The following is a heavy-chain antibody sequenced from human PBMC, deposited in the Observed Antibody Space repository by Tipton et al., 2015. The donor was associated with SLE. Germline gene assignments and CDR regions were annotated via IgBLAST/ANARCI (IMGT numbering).Heavy chain of an antibody. CDR1: GVTFSTYW. Sequence: SGVTFSTYWMSWVRQAPGKGLEWVANIREDGGEKYYVDSVKGRFTISRDNAKNSVYLQMNSLRAEDTAVYYCARDRYCSSTSCYLPGNWFDPWGQGTLVTVSS. CDR3: ARDRYCSSTSCYLPGNWFDP. D-gene: IGHD2-2*01. CDR2: IREDGGEK. J-gene: IGHJ5*02. V-gene: IGHV3-7*01.